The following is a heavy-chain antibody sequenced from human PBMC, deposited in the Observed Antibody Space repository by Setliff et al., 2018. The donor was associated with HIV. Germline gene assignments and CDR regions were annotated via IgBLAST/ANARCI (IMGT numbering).Heavy chain of an antibody. J-gene: IGHJ6*02. CDR1: GGSISSYY. D-gene: IGHD3-3*01. Sequence: SETLSLTCTVSGGSISSYYWSWIRQPPGKGLEWIGYIYYSGSTNYNPSLKSRVTISVDTSKNQFSLKMSSVIAAGTAVYYCARIFGDQGYYYGMDVWGQGTTVTVSS. CDR2: IYYSGST. CDR3: ARIFGDQGYYYGMDV. V-gene: IGHV4-59*01.